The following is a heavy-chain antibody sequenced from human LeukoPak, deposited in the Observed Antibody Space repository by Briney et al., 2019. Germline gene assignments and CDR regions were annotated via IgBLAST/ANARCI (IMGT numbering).Heavy chain of an antibody. CDR3: ARAPGVRYYYYMDV. CDR2: ISSSSSYI. Sequence: GGSLRLSCAASGFTFSSYSMNWVRQAPGKGLEWVSSISSSSSYIYYADSVKGRFTISRDNAKNSLYLQMNSLRAEDTALYYCARAPGVRYYYYMDVWGKGTTVTVSS. D-gene: IGHD2-8*01. V-gene: IGHV3-21*04. CDR1: GFTFSSYS. J-gene: IGHJ6*03.